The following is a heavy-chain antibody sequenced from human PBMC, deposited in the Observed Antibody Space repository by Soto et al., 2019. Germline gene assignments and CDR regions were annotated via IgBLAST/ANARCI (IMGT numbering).Heavy chain of an antibody. D-gene: IGHD3-10*01. V-gene: IGHV4-59*01. Sequence: ASETLSLSCAVSVGSISSYSWHWIRQPPGKGLEWIGYIYYSGTTNYNPSRKSRVTRSVDTSKNQFSLQLTSVTAADTDIYYCARGGASSKWLDPWGQGTLVTVSS. J-gene: IGHJ5*02. CDR1: VGSISSYS. CDR3: ARGGASSKWLDP. CDR2: IYYSGTT.